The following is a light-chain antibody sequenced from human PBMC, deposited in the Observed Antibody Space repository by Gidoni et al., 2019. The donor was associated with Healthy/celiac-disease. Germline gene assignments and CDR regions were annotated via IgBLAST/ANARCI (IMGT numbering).Light chain of an antibody. CDR2: GAS. Sequence: EIVMTQSPATLSVSPGERATLSCRASQSVSSNLAWYQQKPGQAPRLLIYGASTRATGIPARCSGSGSGTEFTLTISSLHSEDFAVYYCQQYNNWPPYTFGQGTKLEIK. CDR3: QQYNNWPPYT. CDR1: QSVSSN. V-gene: IGKV3-15*01. J-gene: IGKJ2*01.